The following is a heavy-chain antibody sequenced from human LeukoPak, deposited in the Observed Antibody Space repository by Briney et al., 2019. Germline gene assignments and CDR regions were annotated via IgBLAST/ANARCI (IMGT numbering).Heavy chain of an antibody. CDR2: IYYSGST. CDR1: GGSISSYY. V-gene: IGHV4-59*01. J-gene: IGHJ3*02. CDR3: ASGSDFLEWSPAFDI. D-gene: IGHD3-3*01. Sequence: SETLSLTCTVSGGSISSYYWSWIRQPPGKGLEWIGYIYYSGSTNYNPSLKSRVTISVDTSKNQFSLKLSSVTAADTAVYYCASGSDFLEWSPAFDIWGQGTMVTVSS.